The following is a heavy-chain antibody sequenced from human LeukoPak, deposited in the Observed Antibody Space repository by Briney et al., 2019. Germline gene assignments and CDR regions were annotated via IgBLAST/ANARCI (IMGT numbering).Heavy chain of an antibody. Sequence: GGSLRLSCAASGFTFSSYSMNWVRQAPGKGLEWVSSISSSSSYIYYADSVKGRFTISRDNAKNSLYLQMNSLRAKDTAVYYCARGPHYYDSSGYLGDYWGQGTLVTVSS. D-gene: IGHD3-22*01. V-gene: IGHV3-21*01. CDR2: ISSSSSYI. CDR1: GFTFSSYS. CDR3: ARGPHYYDSSGYLGDY. J-gene: IGHJ4*02.